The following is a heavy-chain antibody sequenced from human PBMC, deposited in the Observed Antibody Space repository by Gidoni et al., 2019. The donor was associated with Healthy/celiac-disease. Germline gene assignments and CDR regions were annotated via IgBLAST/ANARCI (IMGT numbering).Heavy chain of an antibody. V-gene: IGHV3-43*01. CDR1: GVRLDDYT. CDR2: ISWDGGST. J-gene: IGHJ4*02. CDR3: AKAVSYGDYPFDY. D-gene: IGHD4-17*01. Sequence: EVQLVESGGVVVQPGGELRLSCAAAGVRLDDYTMHWVREAPGKGLEWVSLISWDGGSTYYADSVKCRFTISRDNSKNSLYLQMNSLRTEDTALYYCAKAVSYGDYPFDYWGQGTLVTVSS.